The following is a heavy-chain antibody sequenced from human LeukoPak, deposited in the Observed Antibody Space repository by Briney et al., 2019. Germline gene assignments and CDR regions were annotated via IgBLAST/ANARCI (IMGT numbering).Heavy chain of an antibody. Sequence: SETLSLTCAVYGGSISGYYWSWIRQAPGKGLEWIGEINHSGSTNYSPSLKSRVTISVDTSKNQFSLKLSSVTAADTAVYYCARGKDSSGYYPYYYYMDVWGKGTTVTVSS. CDR1: GGSISGYY. CDR3: ARGKDSSGYYPYYYYMDV. J-gene: IGHJ6*03. V-gene: IGHV4-34*01. CDR2: INHSGST. D-gene: IGHD3-22*01.